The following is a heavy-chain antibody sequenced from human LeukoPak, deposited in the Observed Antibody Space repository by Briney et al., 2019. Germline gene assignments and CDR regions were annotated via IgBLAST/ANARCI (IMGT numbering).Heavy chain of an antibody. CDR2: IRNDGSNK. J-gene: IGHJ5*02. Sequence: GGSLRLSCAASGFIFSNYGMHWVRQAPGKGLEWVAFIRNDGSNKYHADSVKGRFIISRDNSKNTLYLQMHSLRAEDSVVYYCAKDAQRGFDYSNSLEHWGQGTLVTVSS. CDR3: AKDAQRGFDYSNSLEH. CDR1: GFIFSNYG. V-gene: IGHV3-30*02. D-gene: IGHD4-11*01.